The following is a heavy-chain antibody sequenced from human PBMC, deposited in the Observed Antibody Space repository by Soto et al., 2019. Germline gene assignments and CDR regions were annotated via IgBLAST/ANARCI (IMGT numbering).Heavy chain of an antibody. D-gene: IGHD2-2*01. J-gene: IGHJ6*02. CDR1: GFTFSSYA. V-gene: IGHV3-30-3*01. CDR3: ARRISTSSWGGMDV. CDR2: ISYDGSNK. Sequence: QVQLVESGGGVVQPGRSLRLSCAASGFTFSSYAMHWVRQAPGKGLEWVAVISYDGSNKYYADSVKGRFTISRDNYKNTLYLQMDSLRAEDTAVYYCARRISTSSWGGMDVWGQGTTVTVSS.